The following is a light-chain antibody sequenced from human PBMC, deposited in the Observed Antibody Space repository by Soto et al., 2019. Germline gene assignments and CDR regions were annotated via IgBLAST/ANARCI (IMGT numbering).Light chain of an antibody. CDR2: APS. CDR1: QNIRSY. J-gene: IGKJ1*01. Sequence: DIQMTQSPSSLSASVGDRVTITCRASQNIRSYLNWYQQKPGKAPQLLINAPSSLQTGVPSRFRASGSGTDFSLVISDLQPEDSATYYCQQGYSSRWTSGRGTKVEI. CDR3: QQGYSSRWT. V-gene: IGKV1-39*01.